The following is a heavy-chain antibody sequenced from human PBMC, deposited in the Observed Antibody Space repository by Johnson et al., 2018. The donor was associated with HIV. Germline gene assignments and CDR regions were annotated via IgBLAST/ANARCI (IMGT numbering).Heavy chain of an antibody. Sequence: VQLVESGGGLVKPGGSLRLSCAASGFTLTNARMKWVRQAPGKGLEWVGRIKSKGSGGTIDYAAPVKDRFTISRDDSKNTLYLQMNSLKTEDTAVYYFTTLALITMIVVVIDAVDIWGQGTMVTVSS. V-gene: IGHV3-15*01. CDR2: IKSKGSGGTI. J-gene: IGHJ3*02. CDR1: GFTLTNAR. CDR3: TTLALITMIVVVIDAVDI. D-gene: IGHD3-22*01.